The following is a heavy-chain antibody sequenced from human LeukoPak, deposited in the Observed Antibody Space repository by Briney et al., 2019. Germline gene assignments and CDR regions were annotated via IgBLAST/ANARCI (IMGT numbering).Heavy chain of an antibody. D-gene: IGHD3-10*01. J-gene: IGHJ4*02. V-gene: IGHV4-30-2*01. CDR2: IYHSGST. CDR3: ARVGRYGSGLQGPSHFDY. Sequence: KPSETLSLTCTVSGGSISSGGYSWSWIRQPPGRGLEWIGYIYHSGSTYYNPSLKSRVTISVDRSKNQFSLKLSSVTAADTAVYYCARVGRYGSGLQGPSHFDYWGQGTLVTVSS. CDR1: GGSISSGGYS.